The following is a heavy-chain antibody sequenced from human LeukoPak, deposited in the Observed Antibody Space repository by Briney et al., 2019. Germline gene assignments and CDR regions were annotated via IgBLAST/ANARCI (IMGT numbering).Heavy chain of an antibody. D-gene: IGHD5-24*01. CDR1: GITFSNSA. Sequence: GGSLRLSCVPSGITFSNSALSWVRQAPGKGLEWVSTITKSGDQTHYADSVRGLFTISRDIFKNTLCLQMNSLRAEDTAVYHCVKSAGKDGYRDVFDIWGQGTVVTVSS. V-gene: IGHV3-23*01. CDR3: VKSAGKDGYRDVFDI. CDR2: ITKSGDQT. J-gene: IGHJ3*02.